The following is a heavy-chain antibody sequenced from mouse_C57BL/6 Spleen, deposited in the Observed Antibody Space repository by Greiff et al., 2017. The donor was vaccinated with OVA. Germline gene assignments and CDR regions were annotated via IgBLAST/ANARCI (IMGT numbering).Heavy chain of an antibody. J-gene: IGHJ4*01. CDR1: GFTFSDYG. CDR2: ISSGSSTI. Sequence: DVMLVESGGGLVKPGGSLKLSCAASGFTFSDYGMHWVRQAPEKGLEWVAYISSGSSTIYYADTVKGRFTISRDNAKNTLFLQMTSLRSEDTAMYYCARPEVTTSQYYAMDYWGQGTSVTVSS. CDR3: ARPEVTTSQYYAMDY. V-gene: IGHV5-17*01. D-gene: IGHD2-5*01.